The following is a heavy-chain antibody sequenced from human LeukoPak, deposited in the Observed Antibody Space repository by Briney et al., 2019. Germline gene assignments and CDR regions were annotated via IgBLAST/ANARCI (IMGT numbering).Heavy chain of an antibody. V-gene: IGHV3-23*01. CDR2: ISGSGGST. J-gene: IGHJ3*02. D-gene: IGHD4-17*01. Sequence: PGGSLRLSCAASGFTFSSYGMSWVRQAPGKGLEWVSAISGSGGSTYYADSVKGRLTISRDNSKNPLYLQMNSLRAEDTAVYYCAKDGYGDWGDDAFDIWGQGTMVTVSS. CDR3: AKDGYGDWGDDAFDI. CDR1: GFTFSSYG.